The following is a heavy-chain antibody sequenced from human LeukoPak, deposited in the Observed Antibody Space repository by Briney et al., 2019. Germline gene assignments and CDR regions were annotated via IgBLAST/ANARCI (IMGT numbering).Heavy chain of an antibody. J-gene: IGHJ5*02. Sequence: SVKVSCKASGGTFSSYAISWVRQAPGQGLEWMGRIIPILGIANYAQKFQGRVTITADKSTSTAYMELSSLRSEDTAVYYCARGPLTTAGSYRYTRLDPWGQGTLVTVSS. D-gene: IGHD3-16*02. CDR2: IIPILGIA. CDR3: ARGPLTTAGSYRYTRLDP. CDR1: GGTFSSYA. V-gene: IGHV1-69*04.